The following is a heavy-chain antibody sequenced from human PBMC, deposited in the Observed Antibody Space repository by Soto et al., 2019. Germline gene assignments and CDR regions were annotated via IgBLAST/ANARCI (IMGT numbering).Heavy chain of an antibody. CDR2: ISWNSGNL. V-gene: IGHV3-9*01. Sequence: ESQLVESGGGLVQPGRSLRLSCEASGFIFKNYAMVWVRQGPGKGHEWVSSISWNSGNLDYGDSVKGRFTISRDNAKNSLYLQMNSLRTEDTAWYFCAKAPVYGSGGWFDLWGRGTLVTVSS. D-gene: IGHD3-10*01. CDR3: AKAPVYGSGGWFDL. J-gene: IGHJ5*02. CDR1: GFIFKNYA.